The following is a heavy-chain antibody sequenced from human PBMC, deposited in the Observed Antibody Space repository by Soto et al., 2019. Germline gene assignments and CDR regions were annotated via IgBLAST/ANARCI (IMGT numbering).Heavy chain of an antibody. CDR1: GGSISSYD. J-gene: IGHJ6*02. V-gene: IGHV4-59*08. CDR2: IYYSGST. CDR3: ARSPATPYGSGIVYYGMDV. Sequence: SETLSLACTVSGGSISSYDWSWIRQPPGKGLEWIAYIYYSGSTNYNPSLKSRVTISVDTSKNQFSLKLSSVTAADTAVYYCARSPATPYGSGIVYYGMDVWGQGTTVTVSS. D-gene: IGHD3-10*01.